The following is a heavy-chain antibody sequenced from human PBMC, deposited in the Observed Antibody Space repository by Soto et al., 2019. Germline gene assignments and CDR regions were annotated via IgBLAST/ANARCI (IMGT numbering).Heavy chain of an antibody. CDR3: ARATRKGWRRFCLLDY. CDR1: AGSFSGYY. J-gene: IGHJ4*02. CDR2: INPSGST. D-gene: IGHD2-21*02. V-gene: IGHV4-34*01. Sequence: SETLSLTCAVYAGSFSGYYWGWIRQPPGKGLEWIGEINPSGSTKNNPPLQRRVTILVDTSKNKISLKQSSVPASDTAVYYCARATRKGWRRFCLLDYWGQGTLVTVSS.